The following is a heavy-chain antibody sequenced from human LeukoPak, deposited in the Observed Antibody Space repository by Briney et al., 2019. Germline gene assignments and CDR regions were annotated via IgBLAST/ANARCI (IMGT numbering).Heavy chain of an antibody. V-gene: IGHV4-30-2*01. CDR2: IYQTGNT. CDR3: CGDYGSGSYRFDY. CDR1: GASISSATYS. J-gene: IGHJ4*02. D-gene: IGHD3-10*01. Sequence: PSETLSLTCAVWGASISSATYSGGWSRQPRGWGLEWIAYIYQTGNTSYDPSLKSRVTISLDRSKNQFSLTVNSVTAADTAVYYCCGDYGSGSYRFDYWGPGTLVTVSS.